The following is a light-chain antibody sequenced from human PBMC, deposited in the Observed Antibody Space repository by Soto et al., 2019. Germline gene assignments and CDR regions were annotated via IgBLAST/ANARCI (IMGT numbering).Light chain of an antibody. CDR2: DAS. CDR1: QNVRNNY. V-gene: IGKV3-20*01. Sequence: EIVLTQSPGTLSLSPGEKATLSCRASQNVRNNYLAWYQQKPGQAPRLLIYDASSRAAGFPDRFSGSGSGTDFPLTISRLDPEDCAVYYCQHYDTSPWTFGQGSKVEIK. CDR3: QHYDTSPWT. J-gene: IGKJ1*01.